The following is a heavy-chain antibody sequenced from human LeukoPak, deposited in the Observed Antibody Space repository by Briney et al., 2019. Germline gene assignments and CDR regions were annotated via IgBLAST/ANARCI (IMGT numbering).Heavy chain of an antibody. V-gene: IGHV3-9*01. CDR1: GFTFDDYA. CDR2: ISWNSGSI. CDR3: AKDKGGGSGYYAYYFDY. J-gene: IGHJ4*02. D-gene: IGHD3-22*01. Sequence: GRSLRLSCAASGFTFDDYAMPWVRQAPGKGLEWVSGISWNSGSIGYADSVKGRFTISRDNAKNSLYLQMNSLRAEDTALYYCAKDKGGGSGYYAYYFDYWGQGTLVTVSS.